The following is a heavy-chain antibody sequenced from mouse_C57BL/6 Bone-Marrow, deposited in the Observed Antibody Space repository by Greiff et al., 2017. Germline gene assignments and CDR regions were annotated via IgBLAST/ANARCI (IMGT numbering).Heavy chain of an antibody. Sequence: EVKLMESGAELVRPGASVKLSCTASGFNIKDDYMHWVKQRPEQGLEWIGWIDPENGDTEYASKFQGKATITADTSSNTAYLQLSSLTSEDTAVYYCTTPRYWYFDVWGTGTTVTVSS. CDR3: TTPRYWYFDV. V-gene: IGHV14-4*01. J-gene: IGHJ1*03. CDR2: IDPENGDT. CDR1: GFNIKDDY.